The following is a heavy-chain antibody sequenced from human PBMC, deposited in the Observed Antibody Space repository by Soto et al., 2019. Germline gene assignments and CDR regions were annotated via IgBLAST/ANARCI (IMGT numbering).Heavy chain of an antibody. D-gene: IGHD3-3*01. CDR2: INPSGGST. CDR1: GYTFTSYY. V-gene: IGHV1-46*01. CDR3: ARDRRYDFWSKGDAFDI. J-gene: IGHJ3*02. Sequence: GASVKVACKASGYTFTSYYMHWVRQAPGQVLEWMGIINPSGGSTSYAQKFQGRVTMTRDTSTSTVYMELSSLRSEDTAVYYCARDRRYDFWSKGDAFDIWGQGTMVTVSS.